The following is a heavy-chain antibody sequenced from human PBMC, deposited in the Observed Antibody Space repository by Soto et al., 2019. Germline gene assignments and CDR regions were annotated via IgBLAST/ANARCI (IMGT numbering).Heavy chain of an antibody. CDR1: GFTFSSYA. D-gene: IGHD6-19*01. V-gene: IGHV3-30-3*01. Sequence: PGGSLRLSCAASGFTFSSYAMHWVRQAPGKGLEWVAVISYDGSNKYYADSVKGRFTISRDNSKNTLYLQMNSLRAEDTAVYYCAREPYSSGPYFDYWGQGTLVTVS. CDR3: AREPYSSGPYFDY. CDR2: ISYDGSNK. J-gene: IGHJ4*02.